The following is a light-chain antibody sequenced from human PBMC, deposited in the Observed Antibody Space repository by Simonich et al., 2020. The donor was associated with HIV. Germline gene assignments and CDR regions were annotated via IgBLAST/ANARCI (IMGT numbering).Light chain of an antibody. Sequence: DIVMTQSPDSLAVSLGERATINCKSSQSVLYSSNHKNYLAGYQQKPGHPPNLLIYWASARESGVPDRFSASGSGTDFALTISSLQAEDVALYYCQQYYTAPRTFGQGTKVEIK. J-gene: IGKJ1*01. V-gene: IGKV4-1*01. CDR1: QSVLYSSNHKNY. CDR3: QQYYTAPRT. CDR2: WAS.